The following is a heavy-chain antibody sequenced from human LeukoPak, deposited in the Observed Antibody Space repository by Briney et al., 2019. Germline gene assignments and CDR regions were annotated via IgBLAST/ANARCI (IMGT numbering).Heavy chain of an antibody. CDR2: IYHSGST. J-gene: IGHJ6*03. CDR1: GGSISSSSYY. D-gene: IGHD1-14*01. V-gene: IGHV4-39*07. Sequence: SETLSLTCTVSGGSISSSSYYWGWIRQPPGKGLEWIGYIYHSGSTYYNPSLKSRVTISVDRSKNQFSLKLSSVTAADTAVYYCARGPPVQPDVPYSFYYYLNVWGKGTTVTVSS. CDR3: ARGPPVQPDVPYSFYYYLNV.